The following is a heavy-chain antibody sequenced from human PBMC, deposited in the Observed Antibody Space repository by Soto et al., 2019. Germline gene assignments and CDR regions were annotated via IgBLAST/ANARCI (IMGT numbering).Heavy chain of an antibody. CDR3: ARDLGGSYYAPVDY. Sequence: QVQLVQSGAEVKKPGASVKVSCKASGYTFTSYGISWVRQAPGQGLEWMGWISAYNGNTKYAQKLQGRVTTTTDTTARTAYMELRSLRSDDTAVYSWARDLGGSYYAPVDYWGQGTLVTVSS. CDR2: ISAYNGNT. D-gene: IGHD1-26*01. CDR1: GYTFTSYG. J-gene: IGHJ4*02. V-gene: IGHV1-18*01.